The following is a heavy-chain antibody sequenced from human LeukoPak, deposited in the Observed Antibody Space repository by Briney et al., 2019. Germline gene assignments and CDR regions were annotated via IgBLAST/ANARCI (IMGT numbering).Heavy chain of an antibody. CDR2: ISTYNGNT. V-gene: IGHV1-18*01. Sequence: ASVKVSCKASGYTFTTFGITWVRQAPGQGLEWMGWISTYNGNTNYAQNLQGRVTMTTDTSTSTAYMELRSLTSDDTAVYYCARLGSDCGGGNCYWGQGTLVTVSS. J-gene: IGHJ4*02. CDR3: ARLGSDCGGGNCY. D-gene: IGHD2-15*01. CDR1: GYTFTTFG.